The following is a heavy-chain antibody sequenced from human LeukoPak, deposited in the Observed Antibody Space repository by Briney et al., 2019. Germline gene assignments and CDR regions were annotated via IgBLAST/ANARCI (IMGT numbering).Heavy chain of an antibody. Sequence: PGGSLRLSCVASGFTFTNHAMSWVRQAPGKGPEWVSSILNSGGSTDYADSVKGRFTISRDNSKNTLYLQMNSLRAEDAATYYCARGRGPINTPVDFWGQGTLVTVSS. CDR1: GFTFTNHA. D-gene: IGHD3-10*01. CDR3: ARGRGPINTPVDF. J-gene: IGHJ4*02. CDR2: ILNSGGST. V-gene: IGHV3-23*01.